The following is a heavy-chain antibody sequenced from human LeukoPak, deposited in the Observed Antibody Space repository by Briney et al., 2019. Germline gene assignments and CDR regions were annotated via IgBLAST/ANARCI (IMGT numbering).Heavy chain of an antibody. CDR3: ARGAGLEFDY. V-gene: IGHV1-69*13. Sequence: VASVKVSCKASGGTFSSYAISWVRQAPGQGLEWMGGIIPIFGTANYAQKFQGRVTITADESMSTAYMELSSLRSEDTAVYYCARGAGLEFDYWGQGTLVTVSS. J-gene: IGHJ4*02. D-gene: IGHD5-24*01. CDR1: GGTFSSYA. CDR2: IIPIFGTA.